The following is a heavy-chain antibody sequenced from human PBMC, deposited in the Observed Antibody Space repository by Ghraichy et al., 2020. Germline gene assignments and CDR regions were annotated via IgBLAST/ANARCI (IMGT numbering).Heavy chain of an antibody. J-gene: IGHJ4*02. V-gene: IGHV3-33*01. D-gene: IGHD3-10*01. Sequence: GGSLRLSCAASGFTFSSYGMHWVRQAPGKGLEWVAIIWSDASNKYYADSVKGRFTISRDNSNNILYLQMNSLRAEDTALYYCARRSSGTYGIDYWGQGTLVTVSS. CDR3: ARRSSGTYGIDY. CDR1: GFTFSSYG. CDR2: IWSDASNK.